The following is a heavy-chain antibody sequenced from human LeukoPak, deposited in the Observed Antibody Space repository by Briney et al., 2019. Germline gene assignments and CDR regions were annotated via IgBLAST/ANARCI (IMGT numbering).Heavy chain of an antibody. CDR3: ARDPQVSY. J-gene: IGHJ4*02. Sequence: GGSLRLSCAASGFPFSDYAMNWVRQAPGQGLEWVSVIYSDGSTFYADSVKGRFTISRDTSKNTLYLQMNNLRADDTAVYYCARDPQVSYWGQGALVTVSS. CDR1: GFPFSDYA. CDR2: IYSDGST. V-gene: IGHV3-53*01.